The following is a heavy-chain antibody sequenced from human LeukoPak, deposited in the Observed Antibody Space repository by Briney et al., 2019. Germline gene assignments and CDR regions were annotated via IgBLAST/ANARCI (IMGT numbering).Heavy chain of an antibody. CDR1: GFTFTTYS. CDR3: AKELIAVAGTGFFDY. J-gene: IGHJ4*02. V-gene: IGHV3-21*04. D-gene: IGHD6-19*01. Sequence: GGSLRLSCETSGFTFTTYSMTWFRQAPGKGLEWVSIISSGSSAIFSADALKGRFTISRDNSKNTLYLQMNSLRAEDTAVYYCAKELIAVAGTGFFDYWGQGTLVTVSS. CDR2: ISSGSSAI.